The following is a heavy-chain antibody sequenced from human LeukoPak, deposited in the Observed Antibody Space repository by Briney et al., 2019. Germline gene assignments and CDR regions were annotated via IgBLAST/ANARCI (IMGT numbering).Heavy chain of an antibody. D-gene: IGHD3-22*01. V-gene: IGHV5-51*01. CDR2: IYPGDSDT. CDR1: GYSFTSYW. CDR3: ARARTYYYDSSGYYYGY. Sequence: GESLKISCKGSGYSFTSYWIGWVRQMPGKGLEWMGIIYPGDSDTRYSPSFQGQVTISADKSISTAYLQWSSLKASDTAMYYCARARTYYYDSSGYYYGYWGQGTLVTVSS. J-gene: IGHJ4*02.